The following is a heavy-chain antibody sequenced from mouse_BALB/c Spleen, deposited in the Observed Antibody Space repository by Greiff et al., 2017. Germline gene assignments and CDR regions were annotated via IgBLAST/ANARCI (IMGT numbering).Heavy chain of an antibody. CDR1: GFTFSSYA. CDR2: ISSGGST. V-gene: IGHV5-6-5*01. Sequence: EVKLVESGGGLVKPGGSLKLSCAASGFTFSSYAMSWVRQTPEKRLEWVASISSGGSTYYPDSVKGRFTISRDNARNILYLQMSSLRSEDTAMYYCAREVTTATRGFAYWGQGTLVTVSA. J-gene: IGHJ3*01. D-gene: IGHD1-2*01. CDR3: AREVTTATRGFAY.